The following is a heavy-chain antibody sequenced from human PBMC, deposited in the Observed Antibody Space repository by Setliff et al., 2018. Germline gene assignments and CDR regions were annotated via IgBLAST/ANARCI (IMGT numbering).Heavy chain of an antibody. D-gene: IGHD2-21*01. Sequence: LSLTCTVSGGSISSGGYYWSWIRQHPGKGLEWIGYIYYSGSTYYNPSLKIRVTISVDTSKNQFSLKLSSVTAADTAVYYCARVSMVISIRNAFDIWGQGTMITVSS. CDR1: GGSISSGGYY. J-gene: IGHJ3*02. CDR3: ARVSMVISIRNAFDI. V-gene: IGHV4-31*03. CDR2: IYYSGST.